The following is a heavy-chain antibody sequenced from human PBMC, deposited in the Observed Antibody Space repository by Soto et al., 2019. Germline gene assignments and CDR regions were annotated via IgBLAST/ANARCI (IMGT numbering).Heavy chain of an antibody. Sequence: GGSLRLSCAASGFTVSSNYMSWVRQAPGKGLEWVSVIYSGGSTYYADSVKGRFTISRDNSKNTLYLQMNSLRAEDTAVYYCARGVTSYYYYMDVWGKGTTVTVSS. J-gene: IGHJ6*03. CDR1: GFTVSSNY. D-gene: IGHD3-16*01. V-gene: IGHV3-66*01. CDR3: ARGVTSYYYYMDV. CDR2: IYSGGST.